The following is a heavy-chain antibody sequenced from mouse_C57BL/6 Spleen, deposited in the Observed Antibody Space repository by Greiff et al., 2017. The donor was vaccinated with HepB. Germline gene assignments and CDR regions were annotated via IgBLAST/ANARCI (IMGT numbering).Heavy chain of an antibody. CDR2: IHPNSGST. J-gene: IGHJ4*01. CDR1: GYTFTSYW. V-gene: IGHV1-64*01. CDR3: ARHWDGAMDY. D-gene: IGHD4-1*01. Sequence: QVQLQQPGAELVKPGASVKLSCNASGYTFTSYWMHWVKQRPGQGLEWIGMIHPNSGSTNYNEKFKSKATLTVDKSSSTAYMQLSSLTSEDSAVYYCARHWDGAMDYWGQGTSVTVSS.